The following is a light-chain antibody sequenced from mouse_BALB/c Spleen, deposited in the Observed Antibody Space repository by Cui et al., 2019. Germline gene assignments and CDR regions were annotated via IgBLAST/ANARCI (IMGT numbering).Light chain of an antibody. CDR1: SSVRY. CDR3: QQWSNNPLT. J-gene: IGKJ5*01. Sequence: QIVHTLPPAPMSASPGEKATMTRGANSSVRYVYWYQQKPRTSPKPGIYLTSNLACGVPARFSGSGCGRFYSLKISSMEAEDAATYYCQQWSNNPLTFGAGTKLELK. V-gene: IGKV4-68*01. CDR2: LTS.